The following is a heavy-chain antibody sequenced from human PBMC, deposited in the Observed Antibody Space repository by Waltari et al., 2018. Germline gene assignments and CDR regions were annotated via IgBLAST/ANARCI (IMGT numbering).Heavy chain of an antibody. Sequence: EVQLVESGGGLVQPGRSLRLSCTASGFTFGDYAMSWVRQAPGKGLGWVGFIRSKAYGGTTEYAASVKGRFTISRDDSKSIAYLQMNSLKTEDTAVYYCTRDRSADYWGQGTLVTVSS. V-gene: IGHV3-49*04. D-gene: IGHD3-16*02. J-gene: IGHJ4*02. CDR1: GFTFGDYA. CDR2: IRSKAYGGTT. CDR3: TRDRSADY.